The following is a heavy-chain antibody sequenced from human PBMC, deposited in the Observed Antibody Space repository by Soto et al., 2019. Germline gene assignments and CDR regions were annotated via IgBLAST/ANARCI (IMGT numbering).Heavy chain of an antibody. Sequence: EVQLVESGGGLVKPGGSLRLSCAASGFTFSSYSMNWVRQAPGKGLEWVSSISSSSSYIYYADSVKGRFTISRDNAKNSLYLQMKSLRAEDTAVYYCARDRFAAVSREYYYYYYGMDVWGQGTTVTVSS. J-gene: IGHJ6*02. CDR1: GFTFSSYS. D-gene: IGHD3-10*01. CDR3: ARDRFAAVSREYYYYYYGMDV. CDR2: ISSSSSYI. V-gene: IGHV3-21*01.